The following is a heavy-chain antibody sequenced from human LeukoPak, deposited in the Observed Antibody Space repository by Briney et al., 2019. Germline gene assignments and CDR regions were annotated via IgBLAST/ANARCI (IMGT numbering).Heavy chain of an antibody. Sequence: SETLSLTCTVSGGSISSGGYYWSWIRQHPGKGLEWIGYIYYSGSTYYNPSLKSRVTISVDTSKNQFSLKLSSVTAADTAVYYCARAGGFFSPFRYWGQGTLVTVSS. CDR2: IYYSGST. CDR1: GGSISSGGYY. D-gene: IGHD3-10*01. J-gene: IGHJ4*02. CDR3: ARAGGFFSPFRY. V-gene: IGHV4-31*03.